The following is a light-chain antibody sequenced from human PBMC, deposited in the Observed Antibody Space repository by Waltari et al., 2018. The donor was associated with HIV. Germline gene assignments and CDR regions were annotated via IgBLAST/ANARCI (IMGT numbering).Light chain of an antibody. Sequence: QSALTQPPSASGSPGQSVTISCTGTSSDVGGYNYVSWYQHHPGKAPKLMIYEVSKRPSGVPVLFYGSKSGSTASLTVSGLQAEDEADYYCSSYAGSNNRWVFGGGTKLTAL. V-gene: IGLV2-8*01. CDR3: SSYAGSNNRWV. J-gene: IGLJ3*02. CDR2: EVS. CDR1: SSDVGGYNY.